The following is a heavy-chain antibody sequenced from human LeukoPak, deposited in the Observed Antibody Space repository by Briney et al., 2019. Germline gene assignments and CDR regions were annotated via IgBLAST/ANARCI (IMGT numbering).Heavy chain of an antibody. CDR1: GFTFSSYE. CDR3: ARVGGDGYNLANFDY. D-gene: IGHD5-24*01. Sequence: GGSLRLSCAASGFTFSSYEMNWVRQAPGKGLEWVSYISSSGSPIYYADSVKGRFTISRDNAKNSLFLQMNSLRAEDTAVYYCARVGGDGYNLANFDYWGQGTLVTVSS. V-gene: IGHV3-48*03. CDR2: ISSSGSPI. J-gene: IGHJ4*02.